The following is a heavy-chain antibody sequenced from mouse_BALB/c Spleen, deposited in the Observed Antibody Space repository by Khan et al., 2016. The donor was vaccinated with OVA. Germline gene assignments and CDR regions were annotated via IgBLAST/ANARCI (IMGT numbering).Heavy chain of an antibody. CDR2: IDPANGHP. D-gene: IGHD1-1*01. V-gene: IGHV14-3*02. J-gene: IGHJ4*01. CDR3: TRPIYYCDALED. CDR1: GFNIKDTY. Sequence: VQLQQSGAELVKPGASVKLSCTASGFNIKDTYIHWVKQRPEQGLEWIGRIDPANGHPKYDPKFQGKATLTSDISSNTTYLQLISLTSEDTAVYYCTRPIYYCDALEDWGQGTSGAGSS.